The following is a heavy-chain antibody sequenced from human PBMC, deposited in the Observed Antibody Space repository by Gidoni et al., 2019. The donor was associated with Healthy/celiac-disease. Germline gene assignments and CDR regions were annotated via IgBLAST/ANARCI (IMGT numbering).Heavy chain of an antibody. J-gene: IGHJ4*02. CDR1: GFTFSSYW. V-gene: IGHV3-74*01. CDR2: INSDGSST. D-gene: IGHD2-2*01. CDR3: ARSDKGTSDY. Sequence: EVQLVASGGGLVQPGGALRLSCAASGFTFSSYWMHWVRQAPGKGLVWFSRINSDGSSTRDADSVKGRFTISRDNAKNTLYLQMNSLRAEDTAVYYCARSDKGTSDYWGQGTLVTVSS.